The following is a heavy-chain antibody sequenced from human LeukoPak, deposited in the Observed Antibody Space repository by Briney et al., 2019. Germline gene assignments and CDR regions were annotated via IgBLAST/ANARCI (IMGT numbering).Heavy chain of an antibody. D-gene: IGHD3-10*01. V-gene: IGHV4-39*07. CDR2: IYYSGST. CDR3: AREGSMYYGSGSYSAFDY. J-gene: IGHJ4*02. CDR1: GGSISSSSYY. Sequence: PSETLSLTCTVSGGSISSSSYYWGWIRQPPGKGLEWIGSIYYSGSTYYNPSLKSRVTISVDTSKNQFSLKLSSVTAADTAVYYCAREGSMYYGSGSYSAFDYWGQGTLVTVSS.